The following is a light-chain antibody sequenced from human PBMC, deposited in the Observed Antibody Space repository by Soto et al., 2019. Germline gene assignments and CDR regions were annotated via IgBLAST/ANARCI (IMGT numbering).Light chain of an antibody. Sequence: EIVLTQSLGTLSLSPGERATLSCRASQSVSTNYIASYQKKPALAPGHVINGAFNSATGIPDRFICSESGTDFTVTISRLEREDFAVYYCYQYDNSPRTFGQGTKVEIK. J-gene: IGKJ1*01. V-gene: IGKV3-20*01. CDR2: GAF. CDR1: QSVSTNY. CDR3: YQYDNSPRT.